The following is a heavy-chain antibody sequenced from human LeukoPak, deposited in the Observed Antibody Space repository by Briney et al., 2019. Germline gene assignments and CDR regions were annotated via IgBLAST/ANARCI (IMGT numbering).Heavy chain of an antibody. CDR3: ARRGYTYGWGWFDP. CDR2: INHSGST. J-gene: IGHJ5*02. V-gene: IGHV4-34*01. D-gene: IGHD5-18*01. CDR1: GGSFSVYY. Sequence: SETLSLTCGVYGGSFSVYYWSWIRQPPGKGLEWIGEINHSGSTNYNPSLKSRVTISVDTSKNQFSLKVNSVTAADTAVYYCARRGYTYGWGWFDPWGQGTLVTVSS.